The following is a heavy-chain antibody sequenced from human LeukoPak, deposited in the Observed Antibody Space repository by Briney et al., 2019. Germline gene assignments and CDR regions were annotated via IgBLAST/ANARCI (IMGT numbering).Heavy chain of an antibody. J-gene: IGHJ4*02. CDR2: VSYSGTTT. CDR3: VRDWDY. Sequence: GGSLRLSCAPSGFTFSSYSMNWVRQAPGKGLEWVSYVSYSGTTTYYADSVKGRFTISRDNAKNSLYLQMNSLRAEDTAVYYCVRDWDYWGQGTLVTVSS. V-gene: IGHV3-48*04. CDR1: GFTFSSYS.